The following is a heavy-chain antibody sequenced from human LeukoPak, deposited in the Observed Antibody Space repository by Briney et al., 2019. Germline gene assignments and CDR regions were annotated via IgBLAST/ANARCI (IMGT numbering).Heavy chain of an antibody. CDR1: GGSISNYF. CDR3: ARFEKFYDSSVHYLDY. Sequence: SETLSLTFTVSGGSISNYFWTWIRQPPGKGLDWIGCTHSSGNTNYNPSLKSRVTLSVDTSKNQFSLKLTSVTAADTAIYYCARFEKFYDSSVHYLDYWGQGTLVTVSS. D-gene: IGHD3-22*01. J-gene: IGHJ4*02. V-gene: IGHV4-59*01. CDR2: THSSGNT.